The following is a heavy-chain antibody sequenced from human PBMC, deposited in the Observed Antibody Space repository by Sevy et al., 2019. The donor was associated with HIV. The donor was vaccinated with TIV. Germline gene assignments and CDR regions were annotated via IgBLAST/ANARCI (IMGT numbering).Heavy chain of an antibody. CDR1: GFAFSSYA. CDR3: AKELFGAATAFYWYFDL. D-gene: IGHD6-13*01. V-gene: IGHV3-23*01. J-gene: IGHJ2*01. Sequence: GGSLRLSCAASGFAFSSYAMSWVRQAPGKGPEWVSGITGRGDRTHYADSVKGRFTISRDNSKNTLYLQMNSLRAEDTAIYYWAKELFGAATAFYWYFDLWGRGTLVTVSS. CDR2: ITGRGDRT.